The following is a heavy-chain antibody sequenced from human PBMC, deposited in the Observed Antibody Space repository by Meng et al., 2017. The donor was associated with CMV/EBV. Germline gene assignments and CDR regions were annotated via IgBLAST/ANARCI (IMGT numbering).Heavy chain of an antibody. CDR2: ISSSGSTI. J-gene: IGHJ6*02. D-gene: IGHD6-13*01. CDR3: AREDYLSSSWFPGGGMDV. Sequence: LSLTCAASGFTFSSYEMNWVRQAPGKGLEWVSYISSSGSTIYYADSVKGRLTISRDNAKNSLYLQMNSLRAEDTAVYYCAREDYLSSSWFPGGGMDVWGQGTTVTVSS. CDR1: GFTFSSYE. V-gene: IGHV3-48*03.